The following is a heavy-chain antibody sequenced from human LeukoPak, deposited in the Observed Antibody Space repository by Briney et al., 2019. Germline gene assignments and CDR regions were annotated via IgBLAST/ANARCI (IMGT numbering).Heavy chain of an antibody. D-gene: IGHD6-13*01. CDR1: GFTFSSYW. CDR2: IKQDGSEK. J-gene: IGHJ6*02. Sequence: GGSLRLSCAASGFTFSSYWMSWDRQAPGKGLEWVANIKQDGSEKYYVDSVKGRFTISRDNAKNSLYLQMNSLRAEDTAVYYCARDEQLDNYYYYYGMDVWGQGTTVTVSS. CDR3: ARDEQLDNYYYYYGMDV. V-gene: IGHV3-7*03.